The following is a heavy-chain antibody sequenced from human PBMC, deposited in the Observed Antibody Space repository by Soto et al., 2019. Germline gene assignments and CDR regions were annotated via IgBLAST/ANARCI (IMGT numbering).Heavy chain of an antibody. CDR2: MNPNSGNT. J-gene: IGHJ6*03. V-gene: IGHV1-8*01. D-gene: IGHD6-6*01. CDR1: GYTFTSYD. Sequence: ASVKVSCKASGYTFTSYDINWVRQATGQGLEWMGWMNPNSGNTGYAQKFQGGVTMTRNTSISTACMELSSLRSEDTAVYYCARGPPGIAARLHYYYYYMDVWGKGTTVTVSS. CDR3: ARGPPGIAARLHYYYYYMDV.